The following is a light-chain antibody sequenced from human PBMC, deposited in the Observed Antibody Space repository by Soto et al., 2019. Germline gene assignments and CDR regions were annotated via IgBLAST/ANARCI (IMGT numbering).Light chain of an antibody. Sequence: ESVLTQSPATLSLSPGERATISCRASQSLDSYLAWYQQKPGQPPRLLIYDASSRATGIPARFSGSGSGTDFTLTISSLESEDFAVYYCQQRSDWPITFGAGTKV. V-gene: IGKV3-11*01. CDR2: DAS. CDR3: QQRSDWPIT. J-gene: IGKJ4*01. CDR1: QSLDSY.